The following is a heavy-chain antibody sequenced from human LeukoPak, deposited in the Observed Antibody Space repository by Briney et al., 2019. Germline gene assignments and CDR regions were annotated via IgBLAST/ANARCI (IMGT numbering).Heavy chain of an antibody. CDR2: ISGSGGST. CDR1: GFTFGDYA. J-gene: IGHJ6*02. V-gene: IGHV3-23*01. D-gene: IGHD2-15*01. CDR3: AKGVAASDYYYYGMDV. Sequence: GGSLRLSCTASGFTFGDYAMSWVRQAPGKGLEWVSAISGSGGSTYYADSVKGRFTISRDNSKNTLYLQMNSLRAEDTAVYYCAKGVAASDYYYYGMDVWGQGTTVTVSS.